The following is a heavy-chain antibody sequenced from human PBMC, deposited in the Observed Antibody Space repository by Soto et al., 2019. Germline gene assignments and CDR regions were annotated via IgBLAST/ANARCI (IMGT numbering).Heavy chain of an antibody. CDR2: INPSSGNT. V-gene: IGHV1-46*01. Sequence: GASVKVSCKSSGYTFTSYYMHWVRQAPGQGLEWMGMINPSSGNTGYAQKFQVRVTMTGKTSISTAYMELSSLRSEDTAGYYCARGYGYCSGGSCYSLYYYYGMDVWGQGTTVTVSS. CDR1: GYTFTSYY. CDR3: ARGYGYCSGGSCYSLYYYYGMDV. D-gene: IGHD2-15*01. J-gene: IGHJ6*02.